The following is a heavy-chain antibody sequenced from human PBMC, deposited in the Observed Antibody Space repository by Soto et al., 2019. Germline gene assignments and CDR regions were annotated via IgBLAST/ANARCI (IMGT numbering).Heavy chain of an antibody. CDR2: ISSSSSTI. Sequence: GGSLRLSCAASGFTFSSYSMNWVRQAPGKGLEWVSYISSSSSTIYYADSVKGRFTISRDNAKNSLYLQMNSLRDEDTAVYYCASCNYDILTGYYEYYFDYWGQGTLVTVSS. J-gene: IGHJ4*02. CDR1: GFTFSSYS. D-gene: IGHD3-9*01. CDR3: ASCNYDILTGYYEYYFDY. V-gene: IGHV3-48*02.